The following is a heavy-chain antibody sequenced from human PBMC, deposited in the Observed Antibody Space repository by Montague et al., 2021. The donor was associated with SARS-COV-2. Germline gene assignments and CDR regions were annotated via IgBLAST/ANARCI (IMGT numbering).Heavy chain of an antibody. D-gene: IGHD1-26*01. J-gene: IGHJ3*01. CDR2: IYPGDSDV. Sequence: QSGAEVKKPGESLRIACRGSGYTFSKYWIAWFRQMPGKGLEWMGFIYPGDSDVRYSPSFRGQVTISGDKTTATASLQWRSLKASDTAMYYCARPSIWESYIAPFDTWGQGTRITVTS. V-gene: IGHV5-51*01. CDR3: ARPSIWESYIAPFDT. CDR1: GYTFSKYW.